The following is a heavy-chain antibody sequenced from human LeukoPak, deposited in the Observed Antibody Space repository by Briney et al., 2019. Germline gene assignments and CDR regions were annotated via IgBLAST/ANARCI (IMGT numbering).Heavy chain of an antibody. Sequence: GGSLRLSCAASGFIFSSYGMSWVRQAPGKGLEWVSAISGSGGSTYYADSVKGRFTISRDNSKNTLYLQMNSLRAEDTAVYYCAKDGYYDSSAYYYVRYFDLWGRGTLVTVSS. D-gene: IGHD3-22*01. CDR2: ISGSGGST. J-gene: IGHJ2*01. V-gene: IGHV3-23*01. CDR3: AKDGYYDSSAYYYVRYFDL. CDR1: GFIFSSYG.